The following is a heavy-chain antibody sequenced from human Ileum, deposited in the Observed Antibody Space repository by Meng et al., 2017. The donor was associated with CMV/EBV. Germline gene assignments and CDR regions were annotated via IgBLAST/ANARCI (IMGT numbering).Heavy chain of an antibody. CDR3: TRNLWFGESLDWFDP. D-gene: IGHD3-10*01. V-gene: IGHV3-73*01. CDR2: IRSKVNSYET. Sequence: FASRGSAMHWGRQASGKGLEGVGRIRSKVNSYETAYAASVKGRFTVSRDDSKNTAYLQMNSLKTEDTAVYYCTRNLWFGESLDWFDPWGQGTLVTVSS. CDR1: FASRGSA. J-gene: IGHJ5*02.